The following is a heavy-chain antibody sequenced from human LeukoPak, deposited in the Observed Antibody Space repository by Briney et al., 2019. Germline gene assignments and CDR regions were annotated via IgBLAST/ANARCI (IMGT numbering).Heavy chain of an antibody. CDR2: IGTDGGGT. CDR3: VKAIPAAWGAFDI. V-gene: IGHV3-64D*09. J-gene: IGHJ3*02. D-gene: IGHD6-13*01. Sequence: GGSLRLSCSASGFTFSNYAIHWVRQAPGKGPEYVSAIGTDGGGTYYADSVKGRFTISRDNSKNTLYLQMSSLRAEDTAVYYCVKAIPAAWGAFDIWGQGTMVIVSS. CDR1: GFTFSNYA.